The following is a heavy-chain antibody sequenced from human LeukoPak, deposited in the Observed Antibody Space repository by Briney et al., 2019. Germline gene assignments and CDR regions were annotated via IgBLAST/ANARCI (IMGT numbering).Heavy chain of an antibody. CDR1: GFTFNRYW. Sequence: GGSLRLSCAASGFTFNRYWMHWVRQAPGEGPVWVAHILNDGGSTSYADSVKGRFTISRDNAKNTLSLQMNSLRAEDTAVYYCVRRNYGYDYWGQGTPVTVSS. V-gene: IGHV3-74*01. CDR2: ILNDGGST. D-gene: IGHD3-10*01. CDR3: VRRNYGYDY. J-gene: IGHJ4*02.